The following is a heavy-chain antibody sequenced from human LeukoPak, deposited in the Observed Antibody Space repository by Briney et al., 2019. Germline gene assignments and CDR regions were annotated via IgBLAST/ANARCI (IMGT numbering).Heavy chain of an antibody. CDR2: INHSGST. CDR3: ARAGGRTYYYYYGMDV. Sequence: PSETLSLTCAVYGGSFSGYYWSWIRQPPGKGLEWIGEINHSGSTNYNPSLKSRVTISVDTSKNQFSLKLSSVTAADTAVYYCARAGGRTYYYYYGMDVWGQGTTVTVSS. J-gene: IGHJ6*02. CDR1: GGSFSGYY. V-gene: IGHV4-34*01. D-gene: IGHD1-14*01.